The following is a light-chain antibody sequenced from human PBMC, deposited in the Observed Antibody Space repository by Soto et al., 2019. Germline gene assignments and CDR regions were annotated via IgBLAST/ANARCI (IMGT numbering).Light chain of an antibody. V-gene: IGKV1-5*01. CDR3: QQYHRYSLT. CDR2: DAY. Sequence: DIRMTQSPSTLSASVGDRVTITCRASQYISCWLAWYQQRPGKAPKLLIYDAYKLERGVPSRFSGSGSGTEFSLTISGLQPDDFATYYCQQYHRYSLTFGGGTTVEIK. J-gene: IGKJ4*01. CDR1: QYISCW.